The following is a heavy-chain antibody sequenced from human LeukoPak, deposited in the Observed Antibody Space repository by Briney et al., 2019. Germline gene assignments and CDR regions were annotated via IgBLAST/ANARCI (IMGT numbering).Heavy chain of an antibody. CDR3: ARHDCSSTSCYVFGAFDI. CDR2: INPNSGGT. Sequence: ASVKVSCKASGYTFTGYYMHWVRQAPGQGLEWMGWINPNSGGTNYARKFQGRVTMTRDTSISTAYMELSRLRSDDTAVYYCARHDCSSTSCYVFGAFDIWGQGTMVTVSS. CDR1: GYTFTGYY. D-gene: IGHD2-2*01. J-gene: IGHJ3*02. V-gene: IGHV1-2*02.